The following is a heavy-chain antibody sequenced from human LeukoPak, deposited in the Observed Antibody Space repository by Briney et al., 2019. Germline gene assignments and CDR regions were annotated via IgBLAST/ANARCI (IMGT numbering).Heavy chain of an antibody. V-gene: IGHV3-30*04. CDR2: ISYDGSNK. CDR3: ARVLTGSNRQLDY. J-gene: IGHJ4*02. CDR1: GFTFSSYA. D-gene: IGHD3-9*01. Sequence: GGSLRLSCAASGFTFSSYAMHWVRQAPGKGLEWVAVISYDGSNKYYADSVKGRFTISRDNSKNTLYLQMNSLRAEDTAVYYCARVLTGSNRQLDYWGQGTLVTVSS.